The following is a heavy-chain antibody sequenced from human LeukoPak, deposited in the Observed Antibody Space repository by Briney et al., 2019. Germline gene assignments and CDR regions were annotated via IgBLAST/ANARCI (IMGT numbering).Heavy chain of an antibody. V-gene: IGHV3-21*01. CDR2: ITTSSSYI. J-gene: IGHJ6*02. D-gene: IGHD2-2*01. Sequence: GGSLRLSCAASGFSFGSYDMNWVRQAPGKGLKWVSSITTSSSYIYYADSVKGRFTVSRDNAKNSLYLQMNSLRAEDTAVYYCASHIVVVTAIRYHAMDVWGQGTTVTVSS. CDR3: ASHIVVVTAIRYHAMDV. CDR1: GFSFGSYD.